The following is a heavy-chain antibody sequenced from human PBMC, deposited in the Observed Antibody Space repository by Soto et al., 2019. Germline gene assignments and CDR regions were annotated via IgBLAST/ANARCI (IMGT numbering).Heavy chain of an antibody. CDR1: GFTVSSKY. Sequence: EVQLAESGGGLVQPGGSLRLSCVASGFTVSSKYMSWVRQAPGKGLEWVSVIYSGGSTYYAASVKGRFTISRYNSKNTLYLQMNSLQAEDTAVYNCASVCNYDLWGWFDPWGQGTLVTVSS. D-gene: IGHD4-4*01. CDR2: IYSGGST. V-gene: IGHV3-66*01. CDR3: ASVCNYDLWGWFDP. J-gene: IGHJ5*02.